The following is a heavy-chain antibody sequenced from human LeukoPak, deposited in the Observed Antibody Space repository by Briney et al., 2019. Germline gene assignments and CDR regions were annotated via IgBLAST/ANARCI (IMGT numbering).Heavy chain of an antibody. CDR1: GFTFSSYA. D-gene: IGHD6-19*01. V-gene: IGHV3-30*04. Sequence: GGSLGLSCAASGFTFSSYAMQWVRQAPGKGLEWVAVISYDGSDKNYADSVKGRFTISRDNSMDTLYLQMNSLRAEDTAVYYCARAVYRSGGYYFDYWGQGILVTVSS. J-gene: IGHJ4*02. CDR3: ARAVYRSGGYYFDY. CDR2: ISYDGSDK.